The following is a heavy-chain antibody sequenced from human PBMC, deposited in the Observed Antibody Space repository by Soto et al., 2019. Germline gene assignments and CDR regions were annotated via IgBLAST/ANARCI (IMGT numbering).Heavy chain of an antibody. CDR1: GGSISSYY. V-gene: IGHV4-59*01. CDR3: ARNMVRGVIVHDAFDI. D-gene: IGHD3-10*01. CDR2: IYYSGST. Sequence: SETLSLTCTVSGGSISSYYWGWIRQPPGKGLEWIGYIYYSGSTNYNPSLKSRVTISVDTSKNQFSLKLSSVTAADTAVYYCARNMVRGVIVHDAFDIWGQGTMVTVSS. J-gene: IGHJ3*02.